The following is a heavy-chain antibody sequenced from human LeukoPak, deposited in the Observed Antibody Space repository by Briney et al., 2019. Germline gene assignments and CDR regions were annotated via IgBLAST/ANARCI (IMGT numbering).Heavy chain of an antibody. Sequence: PGGSLSLSSAGSGFTFSSYAISWVRQAPGKGLEWVSAICNSSDYTYYAESVKGRVTISRDNFTNTLYLHVNSLRAEDTAVYYCAKDTSTGKYCTSGVCSPFAYWCQGTLVTVSS. V-gene: IGHV3-23*01. CDR2: ICNSSDYT. CDR1: GFTFSSYA. J-gene: IGHJ4*02. D-gene: IGHD2-8*01. CDR3: AKDTSTGKYCTSGVCSPFAY.